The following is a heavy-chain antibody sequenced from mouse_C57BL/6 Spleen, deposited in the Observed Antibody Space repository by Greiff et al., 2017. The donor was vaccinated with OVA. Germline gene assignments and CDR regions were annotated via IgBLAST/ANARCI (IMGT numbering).Heavy chain of an antibody. CDR1: GYTFTSYW. CDR3: AREAYSNSCFDY. D-gene: IGHD2-5*01. J-gene: IGHJ2*01. CDR2: INPSNGGT. Sequence: QVQLQQPGTELVKPGASVKLSCKASGYTFTSYWMHWVKQRPGQGLEWIGNINPSNGGTNYNEKFKSKATLTVDKSSSTAYMQLSSLTSEYSAVYYCAREAYSNSCFDYWGQGTTLTVSS. V-gene: IGHV1-53*01.